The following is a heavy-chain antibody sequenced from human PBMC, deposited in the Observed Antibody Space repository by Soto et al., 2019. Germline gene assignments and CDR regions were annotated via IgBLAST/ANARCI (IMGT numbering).Heavy chain of an antibody. J-gene: IGHJ6*03. CDR1: GYSFTSYD. CDR3: ARGGFLEPHMDV. CDR2: MNPNSPDT. V-gene: IGHV1-8*01. Sequence: QVQLVQSGAEVKKPGASVKVSCKTSGYSFTSYDMNWVRQVPGQGPEWMGWMNPNSPDTGYAQKFQGRMTMSRDMSTRKMYMELSCLTSEDTAVYYCARGGFLEPHMDVWGRGTMVTVSS.